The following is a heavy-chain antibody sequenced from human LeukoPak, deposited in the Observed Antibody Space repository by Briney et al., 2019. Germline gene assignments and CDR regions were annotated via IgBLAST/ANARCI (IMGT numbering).Heavy chain of an antibody. J-gene: IGHJ4*02. CDR1: GFTFSSYW. CDR2: INSDRSST. V-gene: IGHV3-74*01. D-gene: IGHD3-3*01. CDR3: ARVDYDFWSGYMGFDY. Sequence: GGSLRLSCAASGFTFSSYWMHWVRQAPGKGLVWVSRINSDRSSTSYADSVKGRFTISRDNAKNTLYLQMNSLRAEDTAVYYCARVDYDFWSGYMGFDYWGQGTLVTVSS.